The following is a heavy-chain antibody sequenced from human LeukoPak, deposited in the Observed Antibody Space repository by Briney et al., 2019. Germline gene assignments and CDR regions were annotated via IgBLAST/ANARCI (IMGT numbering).Heavy chain of an antibody. CDR3: ARQKATVTPSFDY. CDR1: GYSFTSYW. Sequence: GESLRISCKGSGYSFTSYWISWVRQMPGKGLEWMGRIDPSDSYTNYSPSFQGHVTISADKSISTAYLQWSSLKASDTAMYCCARQKATVTPSFDYWGQGTLVTVSS. CDR2: IDPSDSYT. D-gene: IGHD4-17*01. V-gene: IGHV5-10-1*01. J-gene: IGHJ4*02.